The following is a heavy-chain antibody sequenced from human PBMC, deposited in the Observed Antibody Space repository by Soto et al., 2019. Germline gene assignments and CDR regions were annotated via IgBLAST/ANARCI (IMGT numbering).Heavy chain of an antibody. J-gene: IGHJ5*02. CDR3: ARGPHYSNYAVWWFDP. CDR2: ISSSSSTI. D-gene: IGHD4-4*01. CDR1: GFTFSRDS. Sequence: GGSLRLSCAASGFTFSRDSMNWVRQAPGKGLEWVSYISSSSSTIYYADSVKGRFTISRDNAKNSLYLQMNSLRAEDTAVYYCARGPHYSNYAVWWFDPWGQGT. V-gene: IGHV3-48*01.